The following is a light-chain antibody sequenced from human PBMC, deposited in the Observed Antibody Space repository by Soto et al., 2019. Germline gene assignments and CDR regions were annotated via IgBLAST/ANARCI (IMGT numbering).Light chain of an antibody. J-gene: IGKJ2*01. CDR1: QSVSSSY. CDR2: GAS. CDR3: QQYFSSPPYT. V-gene: IGKV3-20*01. Sequence: EIVLTQSPGTLSLSPGERATISCRASQSVSSSYLSWYQQKPGQATRLLIYGASSMSTGIPDRFSGSGSGTDVTLPISRLEPEDFAVYYCQQYFSSPPYTFGQGTKLEIK.